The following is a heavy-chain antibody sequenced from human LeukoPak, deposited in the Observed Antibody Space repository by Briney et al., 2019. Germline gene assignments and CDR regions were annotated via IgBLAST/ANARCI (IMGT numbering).Heavy chain of an antibody. CDR2: TNHSGST. V-gene: IGHV4-34*01. CDR1: GGSFSGYY. Sequence: PSETLSLTCAVYGGSFSGYYWSWIRQPPGKGLEWIGETNHSGSTNYNPSLKSRVTISVDTSKNQFSLKLSSVTAADTAVYYCARHLGFGSSWYAGRFWFDPWGQGTLVTVSS. CDR3: ARHLGFGSSWYAGRFWFDP. D-gene: IGHD6-13*01. J-gene: IGHJ5*02.